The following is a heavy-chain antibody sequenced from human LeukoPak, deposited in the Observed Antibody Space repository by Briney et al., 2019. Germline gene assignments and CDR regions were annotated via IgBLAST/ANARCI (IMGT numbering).Heavy chain of an antibody. Sequence: SETLSLTCAVYGGSFSGYYWSWIRQPPGKGLEWIGEINHRGSTNYNPSLKSRVTIPVDTSKNQFSLKLSSVTAADTAVYYRARLNYYYYYYMDVWGKGTTVTVSS. CDR2: INHRGST. CDR3: ARLNYYYYYYMDV. J-gene: IGHJ6*03. CDR1: GGSFSGYY. V-gene: IGHV4-34*01.